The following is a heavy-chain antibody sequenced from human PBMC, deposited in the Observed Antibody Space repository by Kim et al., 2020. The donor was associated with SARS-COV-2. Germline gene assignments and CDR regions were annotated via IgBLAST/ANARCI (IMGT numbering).Heavy chain of an antibody. CDR1: GFTFSDYY. Sequence: GGSLRLSCAASGFTFSDYYMSWIRQAPGKGLEWVSYISSSSSYTNYADSVKGRFTISRDNAKNSLYLQMNSLRAEDTAVYYCARGYDSSGYYGGQYYFDYWGQGTLVTVSS. CDR3: ARGYDSSGYYGGQYYFDY. J-gene: IGHJ4*02. D-gene: IGHD3-22*01. V-gene: IGHV3-11*06. CDR2: ISSSSSYT.